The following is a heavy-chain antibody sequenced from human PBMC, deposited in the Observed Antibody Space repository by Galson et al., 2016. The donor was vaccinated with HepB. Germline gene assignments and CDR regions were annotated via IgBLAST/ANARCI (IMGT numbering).Heavy chain of an antibody. CDR2: IYRDGTT. J-gene: IGHJ6*03. CDR3: ARGQHKTTFGVTINNHYYMDV. Sequence: SLRLSCAASGFTVSRNYMSWVRQAPGNGLEWVSIIYRDGTTFYADSVKGRFTISRDNTKNTLYLQMDSLRAEDTAVYYCARGQHKTTFGVTINNHYYMDVWGKGTTVTVSS. V-gene: IGHV3-53*01. CDR1: GFTVSRNY. D-gene: IGHD3-3*01.